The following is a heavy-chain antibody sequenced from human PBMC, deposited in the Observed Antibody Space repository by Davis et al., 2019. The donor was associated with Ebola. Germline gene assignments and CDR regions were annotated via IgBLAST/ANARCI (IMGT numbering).Heavy chain of an antibody. CDR1: GGSISSSNW. CDR3: ARDGVYDFWSGYSQGWFDP. CDR2: IYHSGST. D-gene: IGHD3-3*01. V-gene: IGHV4-4*02. Sequence: SETLSLTCAVSGGSISSSNWWSWVRQPPGKGLEWIGEIYHSGSTNYNPSLKSRVTISVDKSKNQFSLKLSFVTAADTAVYYCARDGVYDFWSGYSQGWFDPWGQGTLVTVSS. J-gene: IGHJ5*02.